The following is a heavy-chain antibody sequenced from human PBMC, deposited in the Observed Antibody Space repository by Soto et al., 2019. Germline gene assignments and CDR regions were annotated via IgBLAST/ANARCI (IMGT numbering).Heavy chain of an antibody. V-gene: IGHV4-30-4*01. CDR1: GGYISSGGYY. Sequence: PSETLSVTCTVAGGYISSGGYYWRWIRQPPGKGLEWIGYIYYSGSTYYNPSLKSRVTISVDTSKNQFSLKLSSVTAADTAVYYCARDSAIGYCTNGVCPDSYYYYYGMDVWGQGTTVTVS. CDR3: ARDSAIGYCTNGVCPDSYYYYYGMDV. J-gene: IGHJ6*02. CDR2: IYYSGST. D-gene: IGHD2-8*01.